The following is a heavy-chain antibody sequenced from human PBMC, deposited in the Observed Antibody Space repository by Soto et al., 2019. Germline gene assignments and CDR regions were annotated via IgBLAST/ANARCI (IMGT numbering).Heavy chain of an antibody. CDR3: ARGGYYFPRRKKKPYDY. Sequence: PSETLSLTCAVYGGSFSGYYWSWIRQPPGKGLEWIGEINHSGSTNYNPSLKSRVTISVDTSKNQFPLKLSSVTAADTAVYYCARGGYYFPRRKKKPYDYWGQGTLVTVSS. V-gene: IGHV4-34*01. D-gene: IGHD3-22*01. CDR2: INHSGST. CDR1: GGSFSGYY. J-gene: IGHJ4*02.